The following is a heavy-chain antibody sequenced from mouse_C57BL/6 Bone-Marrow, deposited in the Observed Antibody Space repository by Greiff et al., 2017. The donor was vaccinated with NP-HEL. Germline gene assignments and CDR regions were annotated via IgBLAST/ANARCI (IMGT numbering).Heavy chain of an antibody. CDR3: ARDNYGSSYDAMDY. V-gene: IGHV7-1*01. J-gene: IGHJ4*01. CDR2: SRNKANDYTT. CDR1: GFTFSDFY. D-gene: IGHD1-1*01. Sequence: EVQVVESGGGLVQSGRSLRLSCATSGFTFSDFYMEWVRQAPGKGLEWIAASRNKANDYTTEYSASVKGRFIVSRDTSQSILYLQMNALRAEDTAIYYCARDNYGSSYDAMDYWGQGTSVTVSS.